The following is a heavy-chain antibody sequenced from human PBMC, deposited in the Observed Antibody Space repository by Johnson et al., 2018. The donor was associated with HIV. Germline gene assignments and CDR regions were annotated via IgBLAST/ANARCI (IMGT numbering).Heavy chain of an antibody. CDR3: ARDFTYYNFWSGYWGDAFDI. J-gene: IGHJ3*02. V-gene: IGHV3-23*04. CDR2: ITGSGGT. CDR1: GFTFNSYV. Sequence: VQLVESGGGLVQAGGSLRLSCAASGFTFNSYVMSWVRQAPGKGLEWVSSITGSGGTYYADSVKGRFTISRDNSKNTLYLQMNSLNTEDTAVYYCARDFTYYNFWSGYWGDAFDIWGQGTMVTVSS. D-gene: IGHD3-3*01.